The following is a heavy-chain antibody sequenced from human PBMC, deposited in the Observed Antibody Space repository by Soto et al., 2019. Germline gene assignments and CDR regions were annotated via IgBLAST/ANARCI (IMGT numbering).Heavy chain of an antibody. J-gene: IGHJ4*02. CDR2: ISWNSGSI. CDR3: AKDRGWELLQAWFDY. V-gene: IGHV3-9*01. CDR1: GFTFDDYA. Sequence: EVQLVESGGGLVQPGRSLRLSCAASGFTFDDYAMHWVRQAPGKGLEWVSGISWNSGSIGYADSVKGRFTISRDNAKNSLYLQMNSLRAEVTALYYCAKDRGWELLQAWFDYWGQGTLVTVSS. D-gene: IGHD1-26*01.